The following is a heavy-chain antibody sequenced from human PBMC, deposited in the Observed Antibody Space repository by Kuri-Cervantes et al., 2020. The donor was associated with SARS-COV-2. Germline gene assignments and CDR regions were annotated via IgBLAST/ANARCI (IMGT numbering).Heavy chain of an antibody. D-gene: IGHD3-3*01. CDR3: AKDRIGVFGVEYYYGMDV. Sequence: GESLKISCAASGFTFSSYGMHWVRQAPGKGLEWVAVISYDGSNKYYADSVKGRFTISRDNSKNTPYLQMNSLRAEDTAVYYCAKDRIGVFGVEYYYGMDVWGQGTTVTVSS. V-gene: IGHV3-30*18. CDR2: ISYDGSNK. J-gene: IGHJ6*02. CDR1: GFTFSSYG.